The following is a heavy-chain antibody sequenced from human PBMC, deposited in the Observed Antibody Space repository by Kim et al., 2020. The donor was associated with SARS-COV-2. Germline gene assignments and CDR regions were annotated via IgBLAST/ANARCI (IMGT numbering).Heavy chain of an antibody. CDR1: GFTVSSNY. CDR3: ARSVGTPFDY. Sequence: GGSLRLSCAASGFTVSSNYMSWVRQAPGKGLEWVSIIYSGGNTYYADSVKGRFTISRDNSKNTLYLQMNSLRAEDTAVYYCARSVGTPFDYWGQGTLVTVSS. CDR2: IYSGGNT. D-gene: IGHD1-26*01. J-gene: IGHJ4*02. V-gene: IGHV3-53*01.